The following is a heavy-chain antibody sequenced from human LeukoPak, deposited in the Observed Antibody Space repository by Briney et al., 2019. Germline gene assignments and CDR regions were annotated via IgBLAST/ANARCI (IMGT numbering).Heavy chain of an antibody. Sequence: GGSLRLSCAASGFTVSSNYMSWVRQAPGKGLEWASAISGSGGSTYYADSVKGRFTISRDNSKNTLYLQMNSLRAEDTAVYYCAKDRARDRGDYYFDYWGQGTLVTVSS. CDR2: ISGSGGST. D-gene: IGHD2-21*02. J-gene: IGHJ4*02. CDR1: GFTVSSNY. V-gene: IGHV3-23*01. CDR3: AKDRARDRGDYYFDY.